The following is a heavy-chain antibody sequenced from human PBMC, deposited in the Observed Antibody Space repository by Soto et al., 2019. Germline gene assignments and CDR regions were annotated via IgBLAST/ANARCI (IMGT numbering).Heavy chain of an antibody. CDR3: ARDSGGDGYNYSGY. Sequence: GGSLRLSCAASGFTFSSYAMHWVRQAPGKGLEWVAVISYDGSNKYYADSVKGRFTISRDNSKNTLYLQMNSLRAEDTAVYYCARDSGGDGYNYSGYGGQGTLVTVSS. CDR1: GFTFSSYA. D-gene: IGHD3-16*01. J-gene: IGHJ4*02. V-gene: IGHV3-30-3*01. CDR2: ISYDGSNK.